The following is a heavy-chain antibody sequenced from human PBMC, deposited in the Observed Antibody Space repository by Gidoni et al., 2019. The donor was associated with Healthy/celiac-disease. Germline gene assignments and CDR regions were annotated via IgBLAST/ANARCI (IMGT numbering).Heavy chain of an antibody. D-gene: IGHD3-22*01. V-gene: IGHV6-1*01. Sequence: QVKLQQSGPGLVKPSQTLSLTCAISGDSVSSNSAAWNWIRQSPSRGLEWLGRTYYRSEWYNDYALSVKSRITINPDISKNQFSLQLNSVTPEDTAVYYCARESRYYYDITGSFAYFDYWGQGTLVTVSS. J-gene: IGHJ4*02. CDR3: ARESRYYYDITGSFAYFDY. CDR2: TYYRSEWYN. CDR1: GDSVSSNSAA.